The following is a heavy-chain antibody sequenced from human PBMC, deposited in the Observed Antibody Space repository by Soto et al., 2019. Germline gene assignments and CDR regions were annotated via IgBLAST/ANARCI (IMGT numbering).Heavy chain of an antibody. J-gene: IGHJ3*02. D-gene: IGHD3-9*01. CDR2: ISHGGNT. Sequence: QLQLQESGSRLVRPSQTLPLTCAVSGGSINNGGYSWSWLRQPPGKGLEWIGCISHGGNTYYNPSLRSRVIMSLDKSKNHFSLGLKSVAAAATATYYCARTSYDILAGRLDAFDIWGQGTMVTVSS. CDR1: GGSINNGGYS. V-gene: IGHV4-30-2*01. CDR3: ARTSYDILAGRLDAFDI.